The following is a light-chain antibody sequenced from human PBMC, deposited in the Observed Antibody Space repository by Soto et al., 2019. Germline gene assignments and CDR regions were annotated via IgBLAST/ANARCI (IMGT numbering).Light chain of an antibody. Sequence: XQSPATLAASPGERVTLSCXAXQTVSTNLAWYQQKRGQAPRLLIYGASTRATDFPARFSGSGSGTEFTLTISSLQSEDFGVYYCQQYYYRPPYTFGQGTKLEIK. CDR1: QTVSTN. V-gene: IGKV3-15*01. CDR2: GAS. J-gene: IGKJ2*01. CDR3: QQYYYRPPYT.